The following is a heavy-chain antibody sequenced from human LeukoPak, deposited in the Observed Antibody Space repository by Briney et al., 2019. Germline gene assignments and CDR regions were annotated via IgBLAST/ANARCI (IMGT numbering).Heavy chain of an antibody. CDR1: GYSISSGYY. CDR2: IYYSGST. V-gene: IGHV4-38-2*02. D-gene: IGHD6-13*01. J-gene: IGHJ4*02. CDR3: ARATPFIAAAVGFIQYYFDY. Sequence: SETLSLTCTVSGYSISSGYYWGWIRQPPGKGLEWIGYIYYSGSTNYNPSLKSRVTISVDTSKNQFSLKLSSVTAADTAVYYCARATPFIAAAVGFIQYYFDYWGQGTLVTVSS.